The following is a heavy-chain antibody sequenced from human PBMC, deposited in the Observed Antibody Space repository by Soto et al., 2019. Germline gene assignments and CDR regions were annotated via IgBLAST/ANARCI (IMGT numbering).Heavy chain of an antibody. Sequence: SETLSLTCTVSGGSINSGGYYWTWLRQHPGKGLEWLGYIADFGYTFYNPSLQSRVILSMDTSKSQFSLKLSSATAADTAVYFCARKQAGFFYGIDYWGQGTLVTVSS. J-gene: IGHJ4*02. CDR2: IADFGYT. D-gene: IGHD3-3*01. CDR3: ARKQAGFFYGIDY. V-gene: IGHV4-31*03. CDR1: GGSINSGGYY.